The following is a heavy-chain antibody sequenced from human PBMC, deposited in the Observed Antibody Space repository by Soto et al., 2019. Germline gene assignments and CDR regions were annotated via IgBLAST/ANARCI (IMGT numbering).Heavy chain of an antibody. CDR1: GYTLTELS. D-gene: IGHD2-21*02. J-gene: IGHJ4*02. CDR3: ATAGIVVVTEYFDY. Sequence: ASVKVSCKVSGYTLTELSMHWVRQAPGKGLEWMGGFDPEDGETIYAQKFQGRVTMTEDTSTDTAYMELSSLRSEDTAVYYRATAGIVVVTEYFDYWGQGTLVTVSS. V-gene: IGHV1-24*01. CDR2: FDPEDGET.